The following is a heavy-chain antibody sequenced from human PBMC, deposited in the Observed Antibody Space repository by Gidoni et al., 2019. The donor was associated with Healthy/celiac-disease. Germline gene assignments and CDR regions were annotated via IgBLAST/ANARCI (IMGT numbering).Heavy chain of an antibody. J-gene: IGHJ4*02. CDR1: GFPFSRYW. Sequence: EVQLVESGGGLVQPGGSLRLSCAASGFPFSRYWMSWVRQAPGKGLEWVANIKQDGSEKYYVDSLKGRFTISRDNAKNSLYLQMNSLRAEDTAVYYCARDRRYSSGWSLFDYWGQGTLVTVSS. CDR2: IKQDGSEK. D-gene: IGHD6-19*01. V-gene: IGHV3-7*01. CDR3: ARDRRYSSGWSLFDY.